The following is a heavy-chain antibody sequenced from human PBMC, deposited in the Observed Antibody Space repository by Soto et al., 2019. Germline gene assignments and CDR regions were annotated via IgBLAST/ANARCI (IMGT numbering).Heavy chain of an antibody. V-gene: IGHV3-30*18. CDR1: GFTFSSYG. CDR2: ISYDGSNK. D-gene: IGHD2-21*02. J-gene: IGHJ6*02. Sequence: PGGSLSLSCAASGFTFSSYGMHWVRQAPGKGLEWVAVISYDGSNKYYADSVKGRFTISRDNSKNTLYLQMNSLRAEDTAVYYCAKIPTGDGTGMDVWGQGTTVTVSS. CDR3: AKIPTGDGTGMDV.